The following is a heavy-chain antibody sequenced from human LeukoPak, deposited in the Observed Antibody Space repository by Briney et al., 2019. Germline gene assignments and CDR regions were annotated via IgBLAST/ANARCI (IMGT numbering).Heavy chain of an antibody. CDR3: ARDSYYYDH. CDR2: ITSDGGST. Sequence: PGGSPRLSCAASGFSFSAYPMHWVRQAPGKRLEYVSAITSDGGSTYYANSVKGRFTISRDNSRNTLYLQMGSLRAEDMAVYYCARDSYYYDHWGQGTLVTVSS. V-gene: IGHV3-64*01. J-gene: IGHJ4*02. CDR1: GFSFSAYP.